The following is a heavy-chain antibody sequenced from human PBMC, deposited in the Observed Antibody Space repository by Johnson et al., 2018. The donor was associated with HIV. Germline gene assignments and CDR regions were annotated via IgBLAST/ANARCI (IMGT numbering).Heavy chain of an antibody. CDR3: ARTRGYSYGLYAFDI. D-gene: IGHD5-18*01. Sequence: VQLVESGGVVVQPGGSLRLSCAASGFTFDDYTMHWVRQAPGKGLEWVSLISWDGGSTYYADSVKGRFTISRDNSKNTLYLQMNSLRAEDTAVYYCARTRGYSYGLYAFDIWGQGTMVTVSS. CDR2: ISWDGGST. V-gene: IGHV3-43*01. CDR1: GFTFDDYT. J-gene: IGHJ3*02.